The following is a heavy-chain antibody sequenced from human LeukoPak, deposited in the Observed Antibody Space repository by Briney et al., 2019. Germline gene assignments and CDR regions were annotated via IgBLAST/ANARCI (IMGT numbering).Heavy chain of an antibody. J-gene: IGHJ4*02. CDR3: ARAFPTVTTFDY. V-gene: IGHV2-70*11. CDR1: GFSLSTSGMC. D-gene: IGHD4-17*01. Sequence: SGPTLVNPTQTLTLTCTFSGFSLSTSGMCVSWIRQPPGKALEWLARIDWDDDKYHNTSLKTRLTISKDTSKNQVVLTMTNMDPVDTATYYCARAFPTVTTFDYWGQGTLVTVSS. CDR2: IDWDDDK.